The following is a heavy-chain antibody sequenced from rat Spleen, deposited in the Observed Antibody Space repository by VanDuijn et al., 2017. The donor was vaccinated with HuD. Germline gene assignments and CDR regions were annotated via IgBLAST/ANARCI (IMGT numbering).Heavy chain of an antibody. J-gene: IGHJ2*01. CDR1: GFTFSSYY. Sequence: EVQLVESGGGLVQPGRSMKLSCAASGFTFSSYYMAWVRQAPTKGLEWVASINYDGSRTYYRDSVKGRFTISRDNATSTLYLQMDSLRSEDTATYYCARSVFDYWGQGVMVTVSS. CDR2: INYDGSRT. V-gene: IGHV5-25*01. CDR3: ARSVFDY.